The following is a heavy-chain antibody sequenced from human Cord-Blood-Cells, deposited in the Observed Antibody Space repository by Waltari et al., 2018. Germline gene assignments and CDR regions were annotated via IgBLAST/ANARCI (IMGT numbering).Heavy chain of an antibody. CDR3: ARGRYSSSPDDAFDI. D-gene: IGHD6-13*01. Sequence: QVQLVESGGGVVQPGRSLRLSCAASGFTFSSYAMHWVRQAPGKGLEWVAVISNDGSNKYYADSVKGRFTIARDNSKNTLYLQMNSLRAEDTAVYYCARGRYSSSPDDAFDIWGQGTMVTASS. J-gene: IGHJ3*02. V-gene: IGHV3-30-3*01. CDR2: ISNDGSNK. CDR1: GFTFSSYA.